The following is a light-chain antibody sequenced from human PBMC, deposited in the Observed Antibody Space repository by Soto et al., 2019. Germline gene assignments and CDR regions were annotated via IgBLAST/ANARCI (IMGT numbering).Light chain of an antibody. V-gene: IGLV2-14*01. CDR3: SSKGSSSSVI. CDR2: EVV. CDR1: SSDIGGYNY. Sequence: QSALTQPASVSGSPGQSITISCTGTSSDIGGYNYVSWYQQHPGKAPKLMIYEVVNRPSGVSNRFSGSKSGNTASLTISGLQAEDEADYYCSSKGSSSSVIFGGGTKVTVL. J-gene: IGLJ2*01.